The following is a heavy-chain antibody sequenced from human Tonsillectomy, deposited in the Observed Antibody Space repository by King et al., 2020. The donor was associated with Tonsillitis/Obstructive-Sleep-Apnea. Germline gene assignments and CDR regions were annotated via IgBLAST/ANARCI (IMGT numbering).Heavy chain of an antibody. D-gene: IGHD1-26*01. V-gene: IGHV4-39*01. CDR3: ARQTSYYDAFDV. Sequence: LQLQESGPGLVKPSETLSLTCTVSGGSISSSCYYWGWIRQPPEKGVEGIGSIYYSGSTYYNPSLKSRVTISVDTSKHQFSLKLSSETAADTAVYYCARQTSYYDAFDVWGQGTMVTVSS. J-gene: IGHJ3*01. CDR2: IYYSGST. CDR1: GGSISSSCYY.